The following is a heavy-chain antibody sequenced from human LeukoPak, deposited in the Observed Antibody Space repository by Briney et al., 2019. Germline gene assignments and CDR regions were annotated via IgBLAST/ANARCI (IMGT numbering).Heavy chain of an antibody. CDR2: INHSGYT. D-gene: IGHD4-17*01. CDR1: GVSFDDYY. J-gene: IGHJ4*02. V-gene: IGHV4-34*01. Sequence: SETLSLTCAVSGVSFDDYYWSWVRQTPGKGLEWLGEINHSGYTNDSPSLKSRVTRSIDTSNKQFSLNLRSVTVADAGIYYCTRMTTGHDYWGQGTLVTVSS. CDR3: TRMTTGHDY.